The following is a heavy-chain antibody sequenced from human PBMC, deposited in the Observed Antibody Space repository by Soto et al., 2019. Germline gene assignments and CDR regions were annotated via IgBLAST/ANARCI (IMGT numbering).Heavy chain of an antibody. CDR1: GYTFTPYA. J-gene: IGHJ3*02. CDR3: ARRGDVDAVDI. Sequence: QVQLVQSGAEVKKPGASVKVSCKASGYTFTPYAMHWVRQAPGQRLEWMGWFSPDTGNRKYSQKLQDRVTITGDTSASTVYMELSSLRSEDTAVYYCARRGDVDAVDIWGQGTVVTVST. V-gene: IGHV1-3*01. CDR2: FSPDTGNR. D-gene: IGHD7-27*01.